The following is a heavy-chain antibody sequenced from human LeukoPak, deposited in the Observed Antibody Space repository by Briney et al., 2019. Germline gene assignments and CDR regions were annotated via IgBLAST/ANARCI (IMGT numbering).Heavy chain of an antibody. D-gene: IGHD6-13*01. J-gene: IGHJ6*03. CDR3: ARGGGSSWLYYYYYMDV. CDR2: IYYSGST. CDR1: GGSISSSPYY. V-gene: IGHV4-39*01. Sequence: SETLSLTCTVSGGSISSSPYYWGWIRQPPGKGLEWIGTIYYSGSTYYNPSLKSRVTISVDTSKNQFSLKLTSVTAADTAVYYCARGGGSSWLYYYYYMDVWGKGTTVTVSS.